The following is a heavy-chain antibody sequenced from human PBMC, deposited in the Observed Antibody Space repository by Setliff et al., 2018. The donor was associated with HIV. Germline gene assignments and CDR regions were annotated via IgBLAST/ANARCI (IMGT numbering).Heavy chain of an antibody. CDR3: ARSDWYHGSGSHDY. V-gene: IGHV3-7*01. D-gene: IGHD3-10*01. CDR1: GFIFSSHS. J-gene: IGHJ4*02. CDR2: IKQDGSEK. Sequence: PGGSLRLSCAASGFIFSSHSMNWVRQAPGKGLEWVANIKQDGSEKYYVDSVRGRFTISRDNAKNSLYLQMNSLRVEDTALYYCARSDWYHGSGSHDYWGQGTLVTVSS.